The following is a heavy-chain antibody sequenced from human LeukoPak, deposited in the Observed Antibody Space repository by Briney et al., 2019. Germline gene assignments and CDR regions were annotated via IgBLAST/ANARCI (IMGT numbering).Heavy chain of an antibody. J-gene: IGHJ3*02. CDR3: ATGLTKLLVAFDI. CDR1: GYTFTGYY. V-gene: IGHV1-2*02. CDR2: INPNSGGT. D-gene: IGHD2/OR15-2a*01. Sequence: EASVKVSCKASGYTFTGYYMHWVRQAPGQGLEWMGWINPNSGGTNYAQRFQGRVTMTRDTSISTAYMELSRLRSDDTAVYYCATGLTKLLVAFDIWGQGTMVTVSS.